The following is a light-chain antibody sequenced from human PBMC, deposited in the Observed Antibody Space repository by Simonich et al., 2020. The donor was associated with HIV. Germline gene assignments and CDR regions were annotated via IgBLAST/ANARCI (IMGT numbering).Light chain of an antibody. CDR3: QQYYSSPLT. CDR1: RNILYNSNNKNY. Sequence: DIVMTQSPDSLAVSLGERATINCQSSRNILYNSNNKNYLAWYQQKPGRPPNLLIYWASTRESGVPDRFSGSGSGTDFTLTISSLQAEDVAVYYCQQYYSSPLTFGGGTKVEIK. J-gene: IGKJ4*01. CDR2: WAS. V-gene: IGKV4-1*01.